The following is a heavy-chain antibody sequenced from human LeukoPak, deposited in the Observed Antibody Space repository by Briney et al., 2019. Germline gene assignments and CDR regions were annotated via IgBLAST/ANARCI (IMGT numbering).Heavy chain of an antibody. V-gene: IGHV1-8*01. J-gene: IGHJ4*02. D-gene: IGHD2-8*01. CDR2: MNPNSGNT. Sequence: ASVKVSCKATGYTFTSYDINWVRQATGQGLEWMGWMNPNSGNTGYAQKFQGRVIMTRDTSISTAYMEVTRLRSDDTAIYYCARLPRVHFDSWGQGTLVTVSS. CDR1: GYTFTSYD. CDR3: ARLPRVHFDS.